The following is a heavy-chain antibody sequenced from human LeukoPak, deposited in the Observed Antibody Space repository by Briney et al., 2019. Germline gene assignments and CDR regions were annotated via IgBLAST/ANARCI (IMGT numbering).Heavy chain of an antibody. D-gene: IGHD3-22*01. J-gene: IGHJ3*02. CDR1: GGSFSGYY. V-gene: IGHV4-34*01. Sequence: SETLSLTCAVYGGSFSGYYWSCIRQPPGKGLEWIGEINHSGSTNYNPSLKSRVTISVDTSKNQFSLKLSSVTAADTAVYYCARDPPAYYYDSSGYQEDAFDIWGQGTMVTVSS. CDR2: INHSGST. CDR3: ARDPPAYYYDSSGYQEDAFDI.